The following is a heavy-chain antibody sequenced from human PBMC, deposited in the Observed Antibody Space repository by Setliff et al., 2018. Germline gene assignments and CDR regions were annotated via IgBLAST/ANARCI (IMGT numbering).Heavy chain of an antibody. CDR3: AIILVRYFDWEGAFDI. Sequence: GGSLRLSCAASGYTFSSNNMSWVRQAPGKGLEWVSYISISSSAIYYADSVKGRFTISRDNSKNTLYLQMNSLRAEDTAVYYCAIILVRYFDWEGAFDIWGQGTMVTVSS. V-gene: IGHV3-48*01. CDR2: ISISSSAI. D-gene: IGHD3-9*01. J-gene: IGHJ3*02. CDR1: GYTFSSNN.